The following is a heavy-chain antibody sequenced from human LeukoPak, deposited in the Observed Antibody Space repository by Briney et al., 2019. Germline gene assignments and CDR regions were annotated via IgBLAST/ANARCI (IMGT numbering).Heavy chain of an antibody. CDR1: GFTFSDYY. J-gene: IGHJ4*02. Sequence: GGSLRLSCAASGFTFSDYYMSWIRQAPGKGLEWVSYISSSGSTIHYADSVKGRFTISRDNAKNSLYLQMNSLRAEDTAVYYCARDWVIYDSSGYYYEQFDYWGQGTLVTVSS. CDR3: ARDWVIYDSSGYYYEQFDY. D-gene: IGHD3-22*01. V-gene: IGHV3-11*01. CDR2: ISSSGSTI.